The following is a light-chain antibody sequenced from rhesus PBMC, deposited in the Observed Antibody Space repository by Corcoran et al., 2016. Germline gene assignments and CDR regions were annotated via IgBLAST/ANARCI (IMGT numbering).Light chain of an antibody. CDR3: LQYSSSPFT. Sequence: DIQMTQSPSSLSASVGDTVTITCRASQSISSWLDWYQQKQGKAPKLLIYKASSLQSGVPSRFRGSGSGTDFTLTLSSLQPEDFATYYCLQYSSSPFTFGPGTKLDIK. V-gene: IGKV1-22*01. CDR2: KAS. J-gene: IGKJ3*01. CDR1: QSISSW.